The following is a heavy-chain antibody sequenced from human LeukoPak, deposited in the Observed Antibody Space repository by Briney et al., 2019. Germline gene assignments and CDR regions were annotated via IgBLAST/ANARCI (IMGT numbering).Heavy chain of an antibody. Sequence: SETLSLTCTVSGGSISSGGYYWSWIRQHPGKGLEWIGYIYCSGSTYYNPSLKSRVTISVDTSKNQFSLKLSSVTAADTAVYYCARLLVEDRWFDPWGQGTLVTVSS. CDR2: IYCSGST. V-gene: IGHV4-31*03. D-gene: IGHD6-6*01. CDR1: GGSISSGGYY. CDR3: ARLLVEDRWFDP. J-gene: IGHJ5*02.